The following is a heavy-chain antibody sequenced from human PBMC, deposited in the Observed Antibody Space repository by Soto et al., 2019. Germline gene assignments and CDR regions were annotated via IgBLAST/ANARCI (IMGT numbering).Heavy chain of an antibody. CDR2: INPNSGGT. J-gene: IGHJ6*02. CDR3: AREGCSGGSCYPYYYYYGMDV. Sequence: GASVKVCCKASGYTFTGYYMHWVRQAPGQGLEWMGWINPNSGGTNYAQKFQGWVTMTRDTSISTAYMELSRLRSDDTAVYYCAREGCSGGSCYPYYYYYGMDVWGQGTTVTVSS. D-gene: IGHD2-15*01. CDR1: GYTFTGYY. V-gene: IGHV1-2*04.